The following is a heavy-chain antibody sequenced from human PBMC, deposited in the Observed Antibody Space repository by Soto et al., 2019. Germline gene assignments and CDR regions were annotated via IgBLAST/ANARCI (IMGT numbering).Heavy chain of an antibody. J-gene: IGHJ4*02. CDR1: GFTFSDYY. V-gene: IGHV3-11*01. D-gene: IGHD6-13*01. Sequence: QVQLVESGGGLVKPGGSLRLSGAASGFTFSDYYMSWIRQAPGKGLDWVSYISSSGSTIYYADSVKGRFTVSRDNAKNSLYLQMNSLRAEDTAMYYCARDRMYSSSWYSYWGQGTLVTVSS. CDR2: ISSSGSTI. CDR3: ARDRMYSSSWYSY.